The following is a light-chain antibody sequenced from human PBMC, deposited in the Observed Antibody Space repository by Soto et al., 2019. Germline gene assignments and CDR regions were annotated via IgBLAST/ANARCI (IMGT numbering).Light chain of an antibody. CDR1: NIGSRN. V-gene: IGLV3-21*02. Sequence: SSELTQPPSVSVAPGQAASITCGGDNIGSRNVHWYQQKPGQAPVLVLYDSFDRPSGIPERISGSNSGNTATLTINRVEAGDEADYYCQVWDNGSDGGVFGPGTKVTVL. J-gene: IGLJ1*01. CDR2: DSF. CDR3: QVWDNGSDGGV.